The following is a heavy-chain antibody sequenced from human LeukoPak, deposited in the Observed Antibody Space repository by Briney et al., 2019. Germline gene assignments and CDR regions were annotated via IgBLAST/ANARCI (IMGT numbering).Heavy chain of an antibody. V-gene: IGHV3-11*06. CDR1: GFTFSDYY. Sequence: GPLRLSRAASGFTFSDYYMSWIRQAPGKGLEWVSYISSSSSYTNYADSVKGRFTISRDNAKNSLYLQMNSLRAEDTAVYYCARDGHMTTVTPLDYWGQGTLVTVSS. CDR3: ARDGHMTTVTPLDY. D-gene: IGHD4-17*01. CDR2: ISSSSSYT. J-gene: IGHJ4*02.